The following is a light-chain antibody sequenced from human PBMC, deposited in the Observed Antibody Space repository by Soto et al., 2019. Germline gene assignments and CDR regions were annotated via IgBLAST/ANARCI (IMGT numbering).Light chain of an antibody. CDR3: SSYASTSPPYV. V-gene: IGLV2-14*03. Sequence: QSVLTQPASVSGSPGQSIAISCTGTSSDIGAYNFVSWYQQHPGKVPKLMISDVSNRPSGVSDRFSGSKSGNTASLTISGLQAEDEADYYCSSYASTSPPYVFGTGTKVPS. CDR2: DVS. CDR1: SSDIGAYNF. J-gene: IGLJ1*01.